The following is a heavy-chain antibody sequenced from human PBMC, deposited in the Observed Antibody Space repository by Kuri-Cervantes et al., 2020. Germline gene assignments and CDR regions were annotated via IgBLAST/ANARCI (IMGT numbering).Heavy chain of an antibody. J-gene: IGHJ3*02. V-gene: IGHV3-7*01. D-gene: IGHD3-10*01. Sequence: GESLKISCAASGFTFSSYGMHWVRQAPGKGLEWVANIKEDGSEKYYVDSVKGRFTISRDNAKNSLYLQMNSLRAEDTAVYYCARDQVLLWPAFDIWGQGTMVTVSS. CDR2: IKEDGSEK. CDR3: ARDQVLLWPAFDI. CDR1: GFTFSSYG.